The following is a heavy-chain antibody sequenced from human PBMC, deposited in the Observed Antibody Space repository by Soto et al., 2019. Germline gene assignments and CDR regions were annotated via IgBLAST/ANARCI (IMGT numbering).Heavy chain of an antibody. CDR2: IYSDGTT. CDR3: AKGGPGASSGLFEY. CDR1: GFIVTSNY. Sequence: EVQLVESGGGLIQPGGSLRLSCAASGFIVTSNYMSWVRQAPGKGLEWVSVIYSDGTTNYAESVKGRFTISRDNSKNTVYLQMNSLRAEDTAVYYCAKGGPGASSGLFEYWGQGTLDTVSS. D-gene: IGHD3-10*01. V-gene: IGHV3-53*01. J-gene: IGHJ4*02.